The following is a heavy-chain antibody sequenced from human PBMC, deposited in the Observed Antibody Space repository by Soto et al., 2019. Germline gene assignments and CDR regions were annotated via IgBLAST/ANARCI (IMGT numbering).Heavy chain of an antibody. CDR3: ARAHRARANGAFDI. D-gene: IGHD2-8*01. CDR1: GFTFSSYW. J-gene: IGHJ3*02. V-gene: IGHV3-7*01. CDR2: IKEDGCEK. Sequence: EVQLVESGGGLVQPGGSLRLSCAASGFTFSSYWMRWVRQAPGKGLEWVANIKEDGCEKSYVDSVKGRFTISGDNAKNPLYLQMDSLRDEDTAVFYCARAHRARANGAFDIWGQGTMVTVSS.